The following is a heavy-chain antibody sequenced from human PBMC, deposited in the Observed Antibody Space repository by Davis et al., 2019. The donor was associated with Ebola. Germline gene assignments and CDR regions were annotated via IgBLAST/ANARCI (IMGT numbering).Heavy chain of an antibody. CDR3: ARDMGFSEFENNWFDP. Sequence: SVKVSCKASGGTFSSYAISWVRQAPGQGLEWMGGIIPIFGTANYAQKFQGRVTITADESTSTAYMELSSLRSEDTAVYYCARDMGFSEFENNWFDPWGQGTLVTVSS. D-gene: IGHD3-10*01. CDR1: GGTFSSYA. J-gene: IGHJ5*02. CDR2: IIPIFGTA. V-gene: IGHV1-69*13.